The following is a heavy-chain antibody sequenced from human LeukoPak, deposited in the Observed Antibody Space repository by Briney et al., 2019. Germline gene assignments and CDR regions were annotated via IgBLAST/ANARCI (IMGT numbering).Heavy chain of an antibody. Sequence: GGSLRLSCAASGFTFSSYGMHWVRQAPGKGLEWVAVISYDGSNKYYADSVKGRFTISRDNSKNTLYLQMNSLRAEDTAVYYCAKDEADYWGQGTLVTVSP. CDR1: GFTFSSYG. J-gene: IGHJ4*02. V-gene: IGHV3-30*18. CDR2: ISYDGSNK. CDR3: AKDEADY.